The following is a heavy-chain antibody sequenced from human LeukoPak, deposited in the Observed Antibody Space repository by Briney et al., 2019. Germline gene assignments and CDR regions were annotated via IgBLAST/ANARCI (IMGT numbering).Heavy chain of an antibody. CDR1: GGSISSYY. Sequence: SETLSLTCTVSGGSISSYYWNWIRQPPGKGLEWIGYINYSGSTNYNPSLKSRVTISVDTSKNQFSLKLSSVTAADTAVYYCARDRSTAGYMDVWGQGTTVTVSS. D-gene: IGHD3-16*02. CDR3: ARDRSTAGYMDV. CDR2: INYSGST. J-gene: IGHJ6*03. V-gene: IGHV4-59*01.